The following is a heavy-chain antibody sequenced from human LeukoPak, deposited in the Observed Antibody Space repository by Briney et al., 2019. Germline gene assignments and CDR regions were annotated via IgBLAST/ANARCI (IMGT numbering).Heavy chain of an antibody. D-gene: IGHD5-12*01. Sequence: KPSETLSLTCTVSGGSIRSYYWSWIRQPPGRGLEWIGHLYYSGNTNYNPSLKSRVTMSVDTSKTQFSLKLSSVTAADTALYYCATGRGWLPDYWGQGTLVTVSS. CDR3: ATGRGWLPDY. CDR1: GGSIRSYY. J-gene: IGHJ4*02. V-gene: IGHV4-59*01. CDR2: LYYSGNT.